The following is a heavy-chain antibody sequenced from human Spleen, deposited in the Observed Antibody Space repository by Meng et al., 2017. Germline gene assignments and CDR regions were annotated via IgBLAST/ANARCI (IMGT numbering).Heavy chain of an antibody. Sequence: GGSLRLSCTASGFTFNTYAIHWVRQAPGKGLEWVAVISHDGSDKYYGDSVKGRFTISRDTSKNTLYLQMNSLRAEDTAVYYCARDRSGGSYSDMDVWGQGTTVTVSS. V-gene: IGHV3-30*04. CDR1: GFTFNTYA. D-gene: IGHD1-26*01. CDR2: ISHDGSDK. CDR3: ARDRSGGSYSDMDV. J-gene: IGHJ6*01.